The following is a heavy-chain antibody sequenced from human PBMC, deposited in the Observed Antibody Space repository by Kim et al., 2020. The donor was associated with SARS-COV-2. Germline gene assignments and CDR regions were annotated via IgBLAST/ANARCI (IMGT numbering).Heavy chain of an antibody. Sequence: GGSLRLSCTVSGFTFSTYWMHWVRQAPGKGLVWVSRMDPDGNTINYADSVKGRFTISRYNAMNTLYLQMTSLRDEDTALYYCVRGTIAPAGTDYWGRGTLVTVSS. CDR3: VRGTIAPAGTDY. D-gene: IGHD6-13*01. V-gene: IGHV3-74*01. CDR1: GFTFSTYW. J-gene: IGHJ4*02. CDR2: MDPDGNTI.